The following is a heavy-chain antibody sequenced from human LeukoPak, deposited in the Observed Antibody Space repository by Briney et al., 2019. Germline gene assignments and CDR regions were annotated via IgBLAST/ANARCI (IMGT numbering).Heavy chain of an antibody. J-gene: IGHJ4*02. D-gene: IGHD3-10*01. CDR2: IIPIFGTA. CDR1: GGTFSSYA. V-gene: IGHV1-69*01. CDR3: ARGILPEYYYGSGSFDY. Sequence: SVKVSCKASGGTFSSYAISWVRQAPGQGLEWMGGIIPIFGTANYAQKFQGRVTITADESTSTAYMELSSLRSEDTAVYYCARGILPEYYYGSGSFDYWGQGTLVTVSS.